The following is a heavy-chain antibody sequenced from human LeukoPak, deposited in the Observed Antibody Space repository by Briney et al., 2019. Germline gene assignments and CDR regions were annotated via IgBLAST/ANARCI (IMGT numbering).Heavy chain of an antibody. J-gene: IGHJ6*03. CDR1: GGSFSGYF. V-gene: IGHV4-34*01. Sequence: SETLSLTCVVYGGSFSGYFWSWIRQPPGEGLEWIGEIHHSGSTNYNPSLKSRVTISVDASKNQFSLSLTSVTAADTAVYYCARLAARQYYYYKYMDVWGTGATVTVSS. D-gene: IGHD6-6*01. CDR3: ARLAARQYYYYKYMDV. CDR2: IHHSGST.